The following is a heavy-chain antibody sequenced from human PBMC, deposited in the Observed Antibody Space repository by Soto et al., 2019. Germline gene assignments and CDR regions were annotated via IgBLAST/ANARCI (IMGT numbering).Heavy chain of an antibody. V-gene: IGHV4-34*01. Sequence: SETLSLTCAVYGGSFIGYYWSWIRQPTGKGLEWIGEINHSGSTNYNPSLKSRVTISVDTSKNQFSLKLSSVTAADTAVYYCARGWYCSGGSCYVLGWGTPSRYHYGMDVWGQGTTVTVSS. CDR1: GGSFIGYY. CDR2: INHSGST. D-gene: IGHD2-15*01. J-gene: IGHJ6*02. CDR3: ARGWYCSGGSCYVLGWGTPSRYHYGMDV.